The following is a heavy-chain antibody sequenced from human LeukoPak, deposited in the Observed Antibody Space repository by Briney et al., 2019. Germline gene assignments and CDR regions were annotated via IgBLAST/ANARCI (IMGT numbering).Heavy chain of an antibody. Sequence: GESLKISCKGSGYSSKNYWIAWVRQMPGKGLEWMGIIYPGDSNTRYNPSFQGQVTISADKSISTAYLQWSSLKASDTAEYYCARQGFVASYGVDVWGQGTTVTVSS. J-gene: IGHJ6*02. CDR3: ARQGFVASYGVDV. CDR2: IYPGDSNT. V-gene: IGHV5-51*01. CDR1: GYSSKNYW.